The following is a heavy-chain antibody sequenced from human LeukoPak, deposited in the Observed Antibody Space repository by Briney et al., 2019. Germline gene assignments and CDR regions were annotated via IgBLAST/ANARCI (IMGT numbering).Heavy chain of an antibody. V-gene: IGHV4-34*01. CDR2: INHSGTT. J-gene: IGHJ4*02. CDR1: GGSFSGYY. D-gene: IGHD3-22*01. CDR3: ARGENYYDISGYDY. Sequence: PSETLSLTCAVYGGSFSGYYWYWIRQPPGKGLEWIGEINHSGTTNYNPSLKSRVTISVDTSKNQFSLKLSPVTAADTAVYYCARGENYYDISGYDYWGQGTLVTVSS.